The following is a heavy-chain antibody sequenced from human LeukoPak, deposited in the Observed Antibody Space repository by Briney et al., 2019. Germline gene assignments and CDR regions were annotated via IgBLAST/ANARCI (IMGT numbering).Heavy chain of an antibody. CDR1: AFIFSGHW. D-gene: IGHD6-6*01. CDR3: ARSSYSSSSSV. V-gene: IGHV3-7*03. CDR2: IKEDGSER. Sequence: GSLRLSCEGSAFIFSGHWMNWVRQTPGKGLEWVASIKEDGSERQYVDSVKGRFSISRDNAKNFLYLQMNSLRAEDTAVYYCARSSYSSSSSVWGQGTMVTVSS. J-gene: IGHJ3*01.